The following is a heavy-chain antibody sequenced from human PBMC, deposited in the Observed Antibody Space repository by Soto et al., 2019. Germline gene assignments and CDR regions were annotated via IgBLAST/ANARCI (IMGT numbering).Heavy chain of an antibody. J-gene: IGHJ6*01. V-gene: IGHV3-23*01. D-gene: IGHD3-10*01. CDR1: GFTSTIYA. Sequence: EVQLLESGGGLVQPGGSLRLSCAASGFTSTIYAMSWVRQAPGKGLEWVSGISGSGAGPFYADSVKGRFTLSRDTSKNTLELEMNSLRAEDTAIYYWAKVTWGRGVRDVGGQGTTVTVSS. CDR3: AKVTWGRGVRDV. CDR2: ISGSGAGP.